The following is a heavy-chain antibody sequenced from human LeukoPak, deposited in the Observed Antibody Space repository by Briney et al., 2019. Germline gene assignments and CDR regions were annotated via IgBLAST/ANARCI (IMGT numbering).Heavy chain of an antibody. Sequence: SETLCLTCTVSGGAISSYYWSWIRQPPGKGLEWIGYMYYSGSTNYNPSLKSRVTISVDTSKNHFHLTLSSVTAADTAVYYCARTRESGGYSYGSADYFDYWGQGTLVTVSS. CDR1: GGAISSYY. CDR2: MYYSGST. J-gene: IGHJ4*02. V-gene: IGHV4-59*01. D-gene: IGHD5-18*01. CDR3: ARTRESGGYSYGSADYFDY.